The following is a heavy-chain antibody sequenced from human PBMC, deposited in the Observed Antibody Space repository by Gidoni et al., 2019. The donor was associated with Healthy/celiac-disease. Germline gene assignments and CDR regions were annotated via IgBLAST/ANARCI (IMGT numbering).Heavy chain of an antibody. V-gene: IGHV4-61*02. CDR2: IYTSGST. CDR3: AGLRDDIVVVPAAGRDNWFDP. D-gene: IGHD2-2*01. Sequence: QVQLQESGPGLVKPSQTLSLTCTVSGGSISSGSYYWSWIRQPAGKGLEWIGRIYTSGSTNYNPSLKSRVTISVDTSKNQFSLKLSSVTAADTAVYYCAGLRDDIVVVPAAGRDNWFDPWGQGTLVTVSS. J-gene: IGHJ5*02. CDR1: GGSISSGSYY.